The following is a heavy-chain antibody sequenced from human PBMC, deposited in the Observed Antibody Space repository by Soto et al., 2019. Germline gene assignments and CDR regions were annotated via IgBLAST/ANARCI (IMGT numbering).Heavy chain of an antibody. J-gene: IGHJ5*02. Sequence: PAKVCCKASGDTFTSYGISWVRQAPGQGLEWMGWISAYNGNTNYAQKLQGRVTMTTDTSTSTAYMELRSLRSDDTAVYYCARDRGLGWFDPWGQGTLVTVSS. V-gene: IGHV1-18*01. CDR2: ISAYNGNT. CDR1: GDTFTSYG. CDR3: ARDRGLGWFDP.